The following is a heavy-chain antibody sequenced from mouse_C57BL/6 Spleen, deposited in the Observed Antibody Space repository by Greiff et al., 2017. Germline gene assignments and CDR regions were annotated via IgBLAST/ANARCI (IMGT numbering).Heavy chain of an antibody. J-gene: IGHJ4*01. CDR1: GFTFSDYG. V-gene: IGHV5-17*01. CDR3: ARQDTTVVAYYYAMDY. CDR2: ISSGSSTI. Sequence: EVQLVESGGGLVKPGGSLKLSCAASGFTFSDYGMHWVRQAPEKGLEWVAYISSGSSTIYYADTVKGRFTISRDNAKNTLFLQMTSLRSEDTAMYYCARQDTTVVAYYYAMDYWGQGTSVTVSS. D-gene: IGHD1-1*01.